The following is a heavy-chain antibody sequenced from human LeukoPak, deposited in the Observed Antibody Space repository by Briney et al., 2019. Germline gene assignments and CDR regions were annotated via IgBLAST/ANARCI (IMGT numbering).Heavy chain of an antibody. V-gene: IGHV3-74*01. CDR2: IVSDGGST. CDR1: GFTFINYW. CDR3: AGGPSVAGLY. J-gene: IGHJ4*02. Sequence: GGSLRLSCAASGFTFINYWMHWVRQAPGKGLVWVSHIVSDGGSTSYADSVKGRFTMSRDNAKNTLYLQMNSLRAEDTAVYYCAGGPSVAGLYWGQGTLVTVSS. D-gene: IGHD6-19*01.